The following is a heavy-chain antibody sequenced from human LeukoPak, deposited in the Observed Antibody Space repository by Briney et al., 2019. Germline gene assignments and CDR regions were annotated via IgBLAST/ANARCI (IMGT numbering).Heavy chain of an antibody. D-gene: IGHD3-22*01. CDR3: ATGKHYYDSSGYYFYYFDY. Sequence: GRSLRLSCVASRFTFSDYWMTWVRQAPGKGLERVANINKDGGEKYYMESVKGRFTISRDNAKNSLYLQMNSLRAEDTAVYYCATGKHYYDSSGYYFYYFDYWGQGTLVTVSS. CDR2: INKDGGEK. V-gene: IGHV3-7*01. CDR1: RFTFSDYW. J-gene: IGHJ4*02.